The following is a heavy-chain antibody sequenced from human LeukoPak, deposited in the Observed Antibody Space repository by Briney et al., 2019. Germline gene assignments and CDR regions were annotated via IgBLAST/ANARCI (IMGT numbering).Heavy chain of an antibody. Sequence: ASVKVSCKASGYTFTSYYLHWVRRAPGQGLEWMGWINPNSGGTNYAQKFQGRVTMTRDTSISTAYMELSRLRSDDTAEYYCARALYYDSSGYYSSSYYYFQHWGQGTLVTVSS. CDR1: GYTFTSYY. D-gene: IGHD3-22*01. CDR3: ARALYYDSSGYYSSSYYYFQH. J-gene: IGHJ1*01. CDR2: INPNSGGT. V-gene: IGHV1-2*02.